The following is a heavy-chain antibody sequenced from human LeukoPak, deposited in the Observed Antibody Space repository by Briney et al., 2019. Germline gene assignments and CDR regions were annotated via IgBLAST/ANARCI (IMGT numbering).Heavy chain of an antibody. J-gene: IGHJ3*02. V-gene: IGHV4-4*07. CDR2: IYSNGST. D-gene: IGHD2/OR15-2a*01. CDR3: ARGSFENTFDI. CDR1: GGSISSYY. Sequence: PSETLSLTCTVPGGSISSYYWSWIRQPAAKGLEWIGRIYSNGSTEYNHSPKIQDTMSVDQSKNQYCLKLSYVTAADTAIYYCARGSFENTFDIWGEGTMVTVSS.